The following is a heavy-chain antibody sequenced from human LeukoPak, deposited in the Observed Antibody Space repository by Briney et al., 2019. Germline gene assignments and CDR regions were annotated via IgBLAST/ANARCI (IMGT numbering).Heavy chain of an antibody. Sequence: SQTLSLTCTVSGVSISRSDYWSWIRQAPGKGLEWVGYIHYTGATYYNPSLKSRLTLSLDTSKNQFSLKLSSVTAADTAVYYCAREAEVPSTSDGFDIWAKGTVVTVSS. V-gene: IGHV4-31*03. CDR3: AREAEVPSTSDGFDI. CDR1: GVSISRSDY. CDR2: IHYTGAT. J-gene: IGHJ3*02. D-gene: IGHD2/OR15-2a*01.